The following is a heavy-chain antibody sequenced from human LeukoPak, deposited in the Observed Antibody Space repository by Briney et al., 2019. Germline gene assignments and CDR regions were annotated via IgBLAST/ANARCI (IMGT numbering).Heavy chain of an antibody. CDR1: GFTFSSYG. D-gene: IGHD4-23*01. CDR3: AKGTTVDYFDY. J-gene: IGHJ4*02. V-gene: IGHV3-30*18. Sequence: GGSLRLSCAASGFTFSSYGMHWVRQAPGKGLEWVAVISYDGSNKYYADSVKGRFTISRDNSKNTLYLQMNSLRAEDTAVYYCAKGTTVDYFDYWAREPWSPSPQ. CDR2: ISYDGSNK.